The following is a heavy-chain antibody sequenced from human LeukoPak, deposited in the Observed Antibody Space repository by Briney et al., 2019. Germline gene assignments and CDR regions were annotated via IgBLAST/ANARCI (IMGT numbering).Heavy chain of an antibody. J-gene: IGHJ4*02. V-gene: IGHV3-66*01. D-gene: IGHD5-18*01. CDR1: GFTVNSNY. Sequence: GGSLRLSCAASGFTVNSNYMSWVRQAPGKGLEWVSVINSGGSTFYADSVKGRFTISRDNSQNTLYLQMNSLRAEDTAVYYCARAWDTTVVTLRLYYWGQGTLVTVSP. CDR3: ARAWDTTVVTLRLYY. CDR2: INSGGST.